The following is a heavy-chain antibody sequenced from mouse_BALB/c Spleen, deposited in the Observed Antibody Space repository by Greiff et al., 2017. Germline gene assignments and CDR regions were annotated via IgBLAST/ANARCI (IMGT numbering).Heavy chain of an antibody. V-gene: IGHV3-6*02. J-gene: IGHJ1*01. CDR3: ARANYSNYVWYFDV. Sequence: EVQLQQSGPGLVKPSQSLSLTCSVTGYSITSGYYWNWIRQFPGNKLEWMGYISYDGSNNYNPSLKNRISITRDTSKNQFFLKLNSVTTEDTATYYCARANYSNYVWYFDVWGAGTTVTVSS. CDR2: ISYDGSN. D-gene: IGHD2-5*01. CDR1: GYSITSGYY.